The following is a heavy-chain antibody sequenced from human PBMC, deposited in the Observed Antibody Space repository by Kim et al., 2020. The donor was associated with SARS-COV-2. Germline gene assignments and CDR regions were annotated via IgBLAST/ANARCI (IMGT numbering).Heavy chain of an antibody. CDR2: INHSGST. J-gene: IGHJ6*02. V-gene: IGHV4-34*01. CDR1: GGSFSGYY. D-gene: IGHD2-2*01. Sequence: SETLSLTCAVYGGSFSGYYWSWIRQPPGKGLEWIGEINHSGSTNYNPSLKSRVTISVDTSKNQFSLKLSSVTAADTAVYYCARGAYLGVPAAIYYYYYGMDVWGQGTTVTVSS. CDR3: ARGAYLGVPAAIYYYYYGMDV.